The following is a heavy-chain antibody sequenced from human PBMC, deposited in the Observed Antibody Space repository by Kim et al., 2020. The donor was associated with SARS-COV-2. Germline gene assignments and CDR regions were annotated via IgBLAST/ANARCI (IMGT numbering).Heavy chain of an antibody. J-gene: IGHJ4*02. CDR3: ATYQGVDSSGWYREWQPYFDY. V-gene: IGHV5-51*01. Sequence: GESLKISCKGSGYSFTSYWIGWVRQMPGKGLEWMGIIYPGDSDTRYSPSFQGQVTISADKSISTAYLQWSSLKASDTAMYYCATYQGVDSSGWYREWQPYFDYWGQGTLVTVSS. D-gene: IGHD6-19*01. CDR1: GYSFTSYW. CDR2: IYPGDSDT.